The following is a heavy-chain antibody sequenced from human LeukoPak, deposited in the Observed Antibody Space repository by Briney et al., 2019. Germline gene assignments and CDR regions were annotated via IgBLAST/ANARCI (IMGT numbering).Heavy chain of an antibody. CDR1: GGSISNCY. D-gene: IGHD5-24*01. J-gene: IGHJ4*02. V-gene: IGHV4-59*01. CDR3: TRDRRDGYNYVDI. Sequence: SETLSLTCTVSGGSISNCYWSWIRQPPGKGLEWIGYISYSGSTEYNPSLKSRVTISVDTSKNQFSLKLNSLTPADTAIYYCTRDRRDGYNYVDIWGQGTMVTVSS. CDR2: ISYSGST.